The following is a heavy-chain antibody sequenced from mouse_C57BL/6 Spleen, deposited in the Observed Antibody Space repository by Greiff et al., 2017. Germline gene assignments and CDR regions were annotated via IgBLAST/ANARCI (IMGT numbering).Heavy chain of an antibody. CDR2: IHPNSGST. D-gene: IGHD1-1*01. CDR1: GYTFTSYW. J-gene: IGHJ2*01. V-gene: IGHV1-64*01. CDR3: ARGEGIRYFVFDY. Sequence: VQLQQPGAELVKPGASVKLSCKASGYTFTSYWMHWVKQRPGQGLEWIGMIHPNSGSTNYNEKFKSKATLTVDKSSSTAYMQLSSLTSEDSAVYYCARGEGIRYFVFDYWGQGTTLTVSS.